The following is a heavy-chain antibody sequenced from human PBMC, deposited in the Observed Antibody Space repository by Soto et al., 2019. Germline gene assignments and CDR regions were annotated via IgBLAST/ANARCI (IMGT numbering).Heavy chain of an antibody. CDR1: GFTFTNAW. CDR2: VKSKTDGETT. D-gene: IGHD6-19*01. CDR3: TTFLSWLIRRNYFDC. J-gene: IGHJ4*02. Sequence: GGSLRLSCAASGFTFTNAWMYWVRQTPGKGLEWVGRVKSKTDGETTDYAATVKGRFSISREDSKNTLYLQMNSLQIEDTAVYYCTTFLSWLIRRNYFDCWGQGTLVTVSS. V-gene: IGHV3-15*07.